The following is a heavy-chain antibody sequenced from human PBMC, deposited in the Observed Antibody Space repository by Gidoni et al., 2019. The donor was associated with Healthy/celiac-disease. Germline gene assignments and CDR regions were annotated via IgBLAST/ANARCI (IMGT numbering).Heavy chain of an antibody. Sequence: EVQLLESGGGLVQPGGSLRLSCAASNFTLSSYAMSWVRQAPGKGLEWVSAISGSGGSTYYADSVKGRFTISRDNSKNTLYLQMNSLRAEDTAVYYCAKDDGQWLVRGSDYWGQGTLVTVSS. D-gene: IGHD6-19*01. V-gene: IGHV3-23*01. CDR3: AKDDGQWLVRGSDY. CDR2: ISGSGGST. J-gene: IGHJ4*02. CDR1: NFTLSSYA.